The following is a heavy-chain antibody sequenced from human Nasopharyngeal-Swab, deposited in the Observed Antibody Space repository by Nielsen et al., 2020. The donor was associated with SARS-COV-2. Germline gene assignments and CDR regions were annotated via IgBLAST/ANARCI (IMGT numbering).Heavy chain of an antibody. CDR1: GFPFRSLW. V-gene: IGHV3-74*01. D-gene: IGHD1-26*01. CDR2: ISTDGSHT. Sequence: GESLKTPCAASGFPFRSLWMHWVRQAPGRGLVGVFYISTDGSHTTSADTVKGRFTISRDDAKNMLYLQMNSLRAQETAVYYCARGGMGAVDYWGQGTLVTVSS. J-gene: IGHJ4*02. CDR3: ARGGMGAVDY.